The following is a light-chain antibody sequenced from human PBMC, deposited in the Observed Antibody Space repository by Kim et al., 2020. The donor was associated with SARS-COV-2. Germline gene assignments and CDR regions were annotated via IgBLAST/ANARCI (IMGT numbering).Light chain of an antibody. CDR1: SSNIGRNT. CDR3: GTWDNNINVLYV. CDR2: NND. V-gene: IGLV1-44*01. Sequence: ELTQPPSASGTPGQRAIISCSGSSSNIGRNTVNWYQQLPGTTPKLLIYNNDQRPSGVPYRCSGSKSGATAALAISGIESEDEDDYYCGTWDNNINVLYVFGTGTKVTVL. J-gene: IGLJ1*01.